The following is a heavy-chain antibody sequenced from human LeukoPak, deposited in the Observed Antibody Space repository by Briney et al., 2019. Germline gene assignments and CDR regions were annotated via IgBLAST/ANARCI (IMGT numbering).Heavy chain of an antibody. Sequence: SETLSLTCTVSGGSISSYYWSWIRQPAGKGLEWIGRIYTSGSTNYNPSLKSRVTMSVDTSKNQFSLKLSSVTAADTAVYYCARERYCSSTSCYFYYYYMDVWGKGTTVTVSS. V-gene: IGHV4-4*07. CDR3: ARERYCSSTSCYFYYYYMDV. CDR2: IYTSGST. CDR1: GGSISSYY. D-gene: IGHD2-2*01. J-gene: IGHJ6*03.